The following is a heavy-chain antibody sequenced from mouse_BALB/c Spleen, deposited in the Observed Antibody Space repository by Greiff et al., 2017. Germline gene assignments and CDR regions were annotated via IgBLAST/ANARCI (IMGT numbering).Heavy chain of an antibody. V-gene: IGHV3-2*02. CDR1: GYSITSDYA. Sequence: VQLQQSGPGLVKPSQSLSLTCTVTGYSITSDYAWNWIRQFPGNKLEWMGYISYSGSTSYNPSLKSRISITRDTSKNQFFLQLNSVTTEDTATYFCARYYGSRGLDSWGPGTTLSVSS. CDR3: ARYYGSRGLDS. D-gene: IGHD1-1*01. CDR2: ISYSGST. J-gene: IGHJ2*01.